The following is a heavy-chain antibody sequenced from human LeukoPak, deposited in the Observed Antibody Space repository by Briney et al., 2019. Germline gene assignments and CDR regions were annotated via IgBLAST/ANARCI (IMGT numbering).Heavy chain of an antibody. CDR3: ARGYCSGGSCQMSHFDN. CDR2: INPNSGGT. CDR1: GYTLTGYY. D-gene: IGHD2-15*01. Sequence: GASVTVSCKASGYTLTGYYMHWVRQAPGQGLEWMGWINPNSGGTNYAQKFQGRVTMTRDTSISTAYMELSRLRSDDTAVYYCARGYCSGGSCQMSHFDNWGQGTLVTVSS. J-gene: IGHJ4*02. V-gene: IGHV1-2*02.